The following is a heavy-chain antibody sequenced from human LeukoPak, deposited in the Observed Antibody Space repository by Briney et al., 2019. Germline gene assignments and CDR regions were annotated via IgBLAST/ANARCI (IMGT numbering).Heavy chain of an antibody. CDR1: AGSISSSSW. D-gene: IGHD2-2*01. V-gene: IGHV4-4*02. Sequence: SETLSLTCSVSAGSISSSSWWSWVRQSPVKGLEWIGEIYLYGTTNYNPSLKSRVTMSVDRSKNQFSLKLSSVTASDTATYFCATTDLGQCSSSRCPEDAFDIWGHGTIVTVSS. CDR2: IYLYGTT. J-gene: IGHJ3*02. CDR3: ATTDLGQCSSSRCPEDAFDI.